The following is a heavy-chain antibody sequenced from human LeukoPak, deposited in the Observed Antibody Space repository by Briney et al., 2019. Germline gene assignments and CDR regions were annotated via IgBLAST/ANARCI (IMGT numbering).Heavy chain of an antibody. CDR3: ALLTGIAAAGPRDI. CDR1: GFTFDDYA. J-gene: IGHJ3*02. CDR2: ISWNSGSI. V-gene: IGHV3-9*01. D-gene: IGHD6-13*01. Sequence: GGSLRLSCAASGFTFDDYAMHWGRQAPGKGLEWVSGISWNSGSIGYADSVKGRFTISRDNAKNSLYLQMNSLRAEDTALYYCALLTGIAAAGPRDIWGQGTMVTVSS.